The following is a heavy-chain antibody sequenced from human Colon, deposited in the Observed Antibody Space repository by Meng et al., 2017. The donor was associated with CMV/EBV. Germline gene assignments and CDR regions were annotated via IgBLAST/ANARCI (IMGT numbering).Heavy chain of an antibody. J-gene: IGHJ4*02. CDR3: VRLGYTGYFDF. CDR2: IYPDDSDV. Sequence: GESLKISCQGSGYIFTNFWIAWVRLMPGEGLEWMGTIYPDDSDVRYNPTFRGQVTISADKSIDTAFLQLNRLEGSDTAMYYCVRLGYTGYFDFWAQGTLVTVSS. D-gene: IGHD1-1*01. V-gene: IGHV5-51*01. CDR1: GYIFTNFW.